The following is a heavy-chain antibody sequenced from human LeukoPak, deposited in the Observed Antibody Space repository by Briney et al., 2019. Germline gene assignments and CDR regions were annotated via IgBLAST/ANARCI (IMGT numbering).Heavy chain of an antibody. CDR1: GDSISSYY. V-gene: IGHV4-59*08. CDR2: IYYSGST. D-gene: IGHD3-10*01. CDR3: ARHYPYGSGSYSPFYFDY. J-gene: IGHJ4*02. Sequence: SETLSLTCTVSGDSISSYYWSWTRLPPGKGLEWIGYIYYSGSTNYNPSLKSRVTISVDTSKNQFSLKLSSVTAADTGVYYCARHYPYGSGSYSPFYFDYWGQGTLVTVSS.